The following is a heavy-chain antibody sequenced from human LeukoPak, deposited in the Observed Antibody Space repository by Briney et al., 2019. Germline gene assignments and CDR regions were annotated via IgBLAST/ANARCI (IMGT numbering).Heavy chain of an antibody. CDR3: AREGRNYDFRSGAVTHYYYGMDV. D-gene: IGHD3-3*01. CDR2: IYSSGST. CDR1: GGSISSYY. J-gene: IGHJ6*02. V-gene: IGHV4-4*07. Sequence: SETLSLTCTVSGGSISSYYWSWIRQPAGKGLEWIGRIYSSGSTNYNPSLKSRVTMSVDTSKNQFSLRLSSVTAADTAVYYCAREGRNYDFRSGAVTHYYYGMDVWGQGTTVTVSS.